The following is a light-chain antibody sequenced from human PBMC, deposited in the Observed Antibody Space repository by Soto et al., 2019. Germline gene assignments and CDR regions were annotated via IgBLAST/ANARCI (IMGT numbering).Light chain of an antibody. CDR3: QHHGDLIG. J-gene: IGKJ4*01. Sequence: EIVLTQSPGTLSLSPGERATLSCRTNQSVSSNYLAWYHQKPGQAPRLLIYGASSRATGIPDRFSGSGSGTDFTLTISRLEPEDFAVYYCQHHGDLIGFGGGTKVDIK. V-gene: IGKV3-20*01. CDR2: GAS. CDR1: QSVSSNY.